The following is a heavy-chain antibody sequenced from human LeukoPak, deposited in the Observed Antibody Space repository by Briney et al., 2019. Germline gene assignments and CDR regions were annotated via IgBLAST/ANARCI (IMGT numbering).Heavy chain of an antibody. D-gene: IGHD2-2*01. CDR1: GGSFSGYY. CDR2: NNHSGST. CDR3: ARARPYYCSSTSCYSLPYYYYYGMDV. J-gene: IGHJ6*02. V-gene: IGHV4-34*01. Sequence: PSETLSLTCAVYGGSFSGYYWSWIRQPPGKGLEWIGENNHSGSTNYNPSLKSRVTISVDTSKNQFSLKLSSVTAADTAVYYCARARPYYCSSTSCYSLPYYYYYGMDVWGQGTTVTVSS.